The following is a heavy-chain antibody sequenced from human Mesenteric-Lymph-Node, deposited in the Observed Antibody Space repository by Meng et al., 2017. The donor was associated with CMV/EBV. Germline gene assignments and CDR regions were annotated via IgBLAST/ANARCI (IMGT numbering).Heavy chain of an antibody. CDR2: ISSSSSYI. CDR1: GFTFSSYS. D-gene: IGHD3-16*01. V-gene: IGHV3-21*01. CDR3: AREIRRLYFDY. J-gene: IGHJ4*02. Sequence: LSLTCAASGFTFSSYSMNWVRQAPGKGLEWVSSISSSSSYIYYADSVKGRFTISRDNAKNSLYLQMNSLRAEDTAVYYCAREIRRLYFDYWGQGTLVTVSS.